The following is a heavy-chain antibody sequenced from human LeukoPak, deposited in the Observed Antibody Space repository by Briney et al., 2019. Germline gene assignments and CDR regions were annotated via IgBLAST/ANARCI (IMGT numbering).Heavy chain of an antibody. V-gene: IGHV3-21*01. D-gene: IGHD3-22*01. CDR1: EFVFSSHA. CDR2: ITSSSSHI. J-gene: IGHJ4*02. CDR3: ARVFWETVNTGYYSDF. Sequence: PGGSLRLSCVASEFVFSSHAMIWVRRAPGKGLEWISSITSSSSHIFYADSVRGRFTISRDNANNALHLQMNSLRAEDTAVYYCARVFWETVNTGYYSDFWGQGTLVTVSS.